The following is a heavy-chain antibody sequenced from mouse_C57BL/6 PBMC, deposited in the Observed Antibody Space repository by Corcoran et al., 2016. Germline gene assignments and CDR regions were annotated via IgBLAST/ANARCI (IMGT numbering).Heavy chain of an antibody. CDR3: ARCPSFYGNYLGWFAY. CDR1: GYTFTSYG. CDR2: IYPRSGNT. Sequence: QVQLQQSGAELARPGASVKLSCKASGYTFTSYGISWVKQRTGQGLEWIGEIYPRSGNTYYNEKFKGKATLTADKSSSTAYMELRSLTSEDSAVYFCARCPSFYGNYLGWFAYWGQGTLVTVSA. V-gene: IGHV1-81*01. D-gene: IGHD2-1*01. J-gene: IGHJ3*01.